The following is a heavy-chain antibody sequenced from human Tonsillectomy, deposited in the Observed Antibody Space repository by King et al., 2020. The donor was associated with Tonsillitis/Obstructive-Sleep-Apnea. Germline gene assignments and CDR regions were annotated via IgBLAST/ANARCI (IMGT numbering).Heavy chain of an antibody. J-gene: IGHJ2*01. Sequence: QLVQSGSELKKPGASVTVSCKASGYTFTNYAMNWVRQAPGQGXEWMGWINTNTGNPTYAQGFIGRFVFSLDTSVSTAXLQISSLKAEDTAVYYCARDQGWVPAAIGSGLDWYFDLWGRGXLVTVSS. CDR2: INTNTGNP. D-gene: IGHD2-2*02. CDR3: ARDQGWVPAAIGSGLDWYFDL. CDR1: GYTFTNYA. V-gene: IGHV7-4-1*02.